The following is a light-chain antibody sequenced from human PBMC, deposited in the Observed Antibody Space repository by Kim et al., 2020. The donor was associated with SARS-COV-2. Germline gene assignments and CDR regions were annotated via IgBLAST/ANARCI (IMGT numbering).Light chain of an antibody. Sequence: EPASISFMFSQILLHSNGYNYLDWYLQKPVQSPQLLIYLGSNRASGVPDRFSGSGSGTDFTLKISRVEAEDVGVYYCMQALQTPPSFGQGTKLEI. J-gene: IGKJ2*03. V-gene: IGKV2-28*01. CDR3: MQALQTPPS. CDR2: LGS. CDR1: QILLHSNGYNY.